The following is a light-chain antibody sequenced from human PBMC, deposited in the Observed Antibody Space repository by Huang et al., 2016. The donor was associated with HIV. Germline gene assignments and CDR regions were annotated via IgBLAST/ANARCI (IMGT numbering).Light chain of an antibody. Sequence: EIVMTQSPATLSVSPGERATLSCRASQSVSRNLAWHQQKPGQAPRLLIYGTSTRATGSPSRFSGSGSGTEFTLTSRSRQSEDFAVYYCQQYNNWPYTFGQGTKLEIK. CDR3: QQYNNWPYT. V-gene: IGKV3-15*01. CDR2: GTS. J-gene: IGKJ2*01. CDR1: QSVSRN.